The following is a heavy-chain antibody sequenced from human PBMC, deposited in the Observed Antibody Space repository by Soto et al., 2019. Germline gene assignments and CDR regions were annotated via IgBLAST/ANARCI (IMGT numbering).Heavy chain of an antibody. Sequence: GGSLRLSCAASGFTVSSNYMSWVRQAPGKGLEWVSVIYSGGSTYYADSVKGRFTISRHNSKNKLYLQMNSLRAEDTAVYYCARDPAASGAFDIWGQGTMVTVSS. D-gene: IGHD2-15*01. CDR1: GFTVSSNY. J-gene: IGHJ3*02. V-gene: IGHV3-53*04. CDR3: ARDPAASGAFDI. CDR2: IYSGGST.